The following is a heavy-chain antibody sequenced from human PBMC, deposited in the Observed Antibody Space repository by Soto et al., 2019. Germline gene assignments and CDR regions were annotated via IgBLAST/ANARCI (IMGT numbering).Heavy chain of an antibody. Sequence: QVQLQQWGAGLLKPSETLSLTCAVYGGSFSGYYWSWIRQPPGKGLEWIGEINHSGSTNCNPSLTSRVSISVDTSKNQFSLKLSSVTAADTAVYSCARLGGAVAGKDYYYYGMDVWGQGTTVTVSS. CDR1: GGSFSGYY. V-gene: IGHV4-34*01. CDR3: ARLGGAVAGKDYYYYGMDV. J-gene: IGHJ6*02. CDR2: INHSGST. D-gene: IGHD6-19*01.